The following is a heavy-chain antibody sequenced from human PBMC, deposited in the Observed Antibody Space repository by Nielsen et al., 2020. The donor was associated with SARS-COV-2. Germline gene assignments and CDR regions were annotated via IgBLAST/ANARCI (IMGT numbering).Heavy chain of an antibody. CDR3: ARDSGGGTDY. V-gene: IGHV4-59*01. D-gene: IGHD2-15*01. CDR2: IYYSGST. J-gene: IGHJ4*02. CDR1: GGSISSYY. Sequence: GSLRLSCTVSGGSISSYYWSWIRQPPGKGLEWIGYIYYSGSTNYNPSLKSRVTISVDTSKNQFSLKLSSVTAADTAVYYCARDSGGGTDYWGQGTLVTVSS.